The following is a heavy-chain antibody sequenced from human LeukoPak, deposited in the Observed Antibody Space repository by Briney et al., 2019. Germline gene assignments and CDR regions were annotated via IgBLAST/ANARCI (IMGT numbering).Heavy chain of an antibody. CDR1: GGSISSSSYY. D-gene: IGHD3-10*01. V-gene: IGHV4-39*07. CDR3: ARQYYYGSGSYLDY. CDR2: IYYSGST. J-gene: IGHJ4*02. Sequence: PSETLSLTCTVSGGSISSSSYYWGWIRQPPGKGLEWIGSIYYSGSTYYNPSLKSRVTISVDTSKNQFSLKLSSVTALDTAVYYCARQYYYGSGSYLDYWGQGTLVTVSS.